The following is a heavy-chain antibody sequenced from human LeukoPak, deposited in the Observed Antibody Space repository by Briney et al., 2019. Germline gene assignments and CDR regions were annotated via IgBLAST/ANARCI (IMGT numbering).Heavy chain of an antibody. CDR1: GFTFSNYW. J-gene: IGHJ3*02. Sequence: GGSLRLSCAASGFTFSNYWMTWVRQAPGKGLVWVSRINTDGSRTSYADSVKGRFTISRDNAKNTLYLQMNSLRAEDTAVYYCAREGSAAGIDDAFDIWGQGTMVTVSS. CDR3: AREGSAAGIDDAFDI. CDR2: INTDGSRT. D-gene: IGHD6-13*01. V-gene: IGHV3-74*01.